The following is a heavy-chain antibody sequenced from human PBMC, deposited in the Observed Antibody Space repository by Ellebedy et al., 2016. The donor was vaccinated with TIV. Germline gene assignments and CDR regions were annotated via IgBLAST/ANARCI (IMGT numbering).Heavy chain of an antibody. CDR1: GYTFTDYY. V-gene: IGHV1-2*02. D-gene: IGHD3-10*01. CDR3: TRWGLTLGDY. J-gene: IGHJ4*02. Sequence: AASVKVSCKTSGYTFTDYYIHWVRQAPGQGLEWMGTINPNRGDTNYAQKFQGSLTMTRDTSISTAYMALSSLTSDDTAVYYCTRWGLTLGDYWGQGTLVTVSS. CDR2: INPNRGDT.